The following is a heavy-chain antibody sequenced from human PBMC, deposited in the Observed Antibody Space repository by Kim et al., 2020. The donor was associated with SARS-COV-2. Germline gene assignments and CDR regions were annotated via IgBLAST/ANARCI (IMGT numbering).Heavy chain of an antibody. J-gene: IGHJ4*01. CDR2: T. D-gene: IGHD3-10*02. Sequence: TIYAPKFQGIVTMTEETTTDTAYMGLSSLRSEDTAVYYCATVLFGELLDYWGQGTLVTVSS. CDR3: ATVLFGELLDY. V-gene: IGHV1-24*01.